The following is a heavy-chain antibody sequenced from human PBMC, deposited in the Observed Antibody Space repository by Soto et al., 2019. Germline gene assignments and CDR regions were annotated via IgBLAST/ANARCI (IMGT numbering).Heavy chain of an antibody. CDR3: ARYYDFWSGYSSSGYFDY. V-gene: IGHV1-24*01. CDR2: FDPEDGET. J-gene: IGHJ4*02. D-gene: IGHD3-3*01. Sequence: AASVKVSCKVSGYTLTELSMHWVRQAPGKGLEWMGGFDPEDGETIYAQKFQGRVTMTTDTSTSTAYMELRSLRSDDTAVYYCARYYDFWSGYSSSGYFDYWGQGTLVTVSS. CDR1: GYTLTELS.